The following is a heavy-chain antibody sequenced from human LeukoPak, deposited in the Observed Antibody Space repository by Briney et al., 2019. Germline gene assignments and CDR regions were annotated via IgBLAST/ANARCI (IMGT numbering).Heavy chain of an antibody. D-gene: IGHD1-26*01. CDR1: GGSFSSSSDY. CDR2: IYYSGST. J-gene: IGHJ3*02. CDR3: ARRELLRAFDI. V-gene: IGHV4-39*01. Sequence: PSETLSLTCTVSGGSFSSSSDYWGWIRQPPGKGLEWIGSIYYSGSTYYNPSLKSRVTISVDTSKNQFSLKLSSVTAADTAVYYCARRELLRAFDIWGQGTMVTVSS.